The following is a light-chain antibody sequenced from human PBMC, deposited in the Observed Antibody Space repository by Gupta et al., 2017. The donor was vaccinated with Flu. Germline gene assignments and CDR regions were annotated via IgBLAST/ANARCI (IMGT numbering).Light chain of an antibody. CDR2: GAS. Sequence: PATLSVSPGKRGTLSCWASQSIGNNLAWYQQKPGQAPRLLIYGASTRPAGIPERFSGSGFGTEFTLTISSRQSEDFAVYYCQQYNNWPVVFGGGTKVDFK. V-gene: IGKV3-15*01. CDR3: QQYNNWPVV. CDR1: QSIGNN. J-gene: IGKJ4*02.